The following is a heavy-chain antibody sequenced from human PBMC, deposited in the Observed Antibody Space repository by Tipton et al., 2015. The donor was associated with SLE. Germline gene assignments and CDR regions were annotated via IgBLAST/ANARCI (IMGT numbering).Heavy chain of an antibody. D-gene: IGHD2-2*01. CDR1: GGSFSGYY. CDR3: ARHIGIGLGFCSSTSCHAFDI. J-gene: IGHJ3*02. V-gene: IGHV4-34*01. Sequence: LRLSCAVYGGSFSGYYWSWIRQPPGKGLELIGEINHSGSTNYNPSLKSRVTISVDTSKNQFSLKLSSVTAADTAVYYCARHIGIGLGFCSSTSCHAFDIWGQGTMVTVPS. CDR2: INHSGST.